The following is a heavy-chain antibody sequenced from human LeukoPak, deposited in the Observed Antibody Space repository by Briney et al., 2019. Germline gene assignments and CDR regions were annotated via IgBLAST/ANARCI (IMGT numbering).Heavy chain of an antibody. CDR1: GFIFSAYW. V-gene: IGHV3-7*01. CDR3: ARGLAVSPMAPISYN. J-gene: IGHJ4*02. D-gene: IGHD3-10*01. CDR2: IRQDSGDT. Sequence: SGGSLRLSCAASGFIFSAYWMNWVRQAPGKGLEWVANIRQDSGDTRYVDSVRGRFTISRDNSQNSLYLQMNSLRVEDTAVYYCARGLAVSPMAPISYNWGQGTLVTVSS.